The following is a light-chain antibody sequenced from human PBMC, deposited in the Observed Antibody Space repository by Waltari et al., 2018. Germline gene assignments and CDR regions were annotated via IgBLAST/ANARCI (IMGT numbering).Light chain of an antibody. CDR2: GNT. CDR1: SSNIGAGYD. J-gene: IGLJ2*01. V-gene: IGLV1-40*01. CDR3: QSYDSSLSGVV. Sequence: QSVLTQPPSVSGAPGQRVTISCTGSSSNIGAGYDVPWYQQLPGTPPKPPIYGNTNRPSGVPDRFSGSKSGTSASLAITGLQAEDEADYYCQSYDSSLSGVVFGGGTKLTVL.